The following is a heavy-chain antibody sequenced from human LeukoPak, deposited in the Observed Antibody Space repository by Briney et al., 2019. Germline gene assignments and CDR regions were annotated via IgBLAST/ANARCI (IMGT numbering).Heavy chain of an antibody. D-gene: IGHD1-7*01. CDR1: GGSISSSSYY. CDR3: ARHSNWNYPGGVDY. Sequence: PSQTLSLTCTVSGGSISSSSYYWGWIRQPPGKGLEWIGTIYYSGGTYYNPSLKSQITISVDTSKNQFSLNLSSVTATDTAVYYCARHSNWNYPGGVDYWGQGTLVTVSS. V-gene: IGHV4-39*01. CDR2: IYYSGGT. J-gene: IGHJ4*02.